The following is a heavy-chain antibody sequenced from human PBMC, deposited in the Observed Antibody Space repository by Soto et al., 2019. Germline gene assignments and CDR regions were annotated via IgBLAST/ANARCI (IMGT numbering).Heavy chain of an antibody. CDR2: IKSKXDGGIT. V-gene: IGHV3-15*01. Sequence: GGSLRLSCAASWFTFSNAWMSGVRQSPGKGLELVGRIKSKXDGGITDYAAPMKVRFTIARDDSKNTLYLQMNSLKNEDTAVYYCTTRVGQTTSGHWAQGTLVTVSS. CDR3: TTRVGQTTSGH. J-gene: IGHJ4*02. D-gene: IGHD4-17*01. CDR1: WFTFSNAW.